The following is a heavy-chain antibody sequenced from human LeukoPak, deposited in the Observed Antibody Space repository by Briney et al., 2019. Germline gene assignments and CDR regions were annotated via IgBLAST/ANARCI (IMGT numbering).Heavy chain of an antibody. CDR3: AKVWAAAEETDY. D-gene: IGHD6-13*01. CDR2: ISGSGGST. CDR1: GYTFSSYA. V-gene: IGHV3-23*01. J-gene: IGHJ4*02. Sequence: GGSLRLSCAASGYTFSSYAMSWVRQAPGKGLEGVSAISGSGGSTYYADSVKGRFTISRDNSKNTLYLQMNSLRAEDTAVYYCAKVWAAAEETDYWGQGTLVTVSS.